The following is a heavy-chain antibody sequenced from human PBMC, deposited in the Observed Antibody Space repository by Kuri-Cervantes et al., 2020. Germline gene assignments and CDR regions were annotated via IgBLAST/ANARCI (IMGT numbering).Heavy chain of an antibody. Sequence: GSLRLSCTVSGGSISSSSYYWGWIRQPPGKGLEWIGSIYYSGSTNYNPSLKSRVTISVDTSKNQFSLKLSSVTAADTAVYYCARGTHGATALDYWGQGTLVTVSS. D-gene: IGHD1-26*01. CDR3: ARGTHGATALDY. CDR1: GGSISSSSYY. J-gene: IGHJ4*02. CDR2: IYYSGST. V-gene: IGHV4-39*07.